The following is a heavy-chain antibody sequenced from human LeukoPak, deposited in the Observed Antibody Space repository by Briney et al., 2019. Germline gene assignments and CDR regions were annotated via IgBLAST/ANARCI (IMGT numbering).Heavy chain of an antibody. V-gene: IGHV3-21*01. CDR3: ARVLHYYGSGSYFDY. CDR2: ISSSSSYI. Sequence: PGGSLRLSCAASGFTFSSYSMNWVRQAPGKGLEWVSSISSSSSYIYYADSVKGRFTISRDNAKNSLYLQMNSLRAEDTAVYYCARVLHYYGSGSYFDYWGQGTLVTVSS. D-gene: IGHD3-10*01. CDR1: GFTFSSYS. J-gene: IGHJ4*02.